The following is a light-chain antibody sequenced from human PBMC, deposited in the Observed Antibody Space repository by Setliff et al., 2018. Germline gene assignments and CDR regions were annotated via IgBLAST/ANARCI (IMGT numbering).Light chain of an antibody. J-gene: IGLJ1*01. CDR2: EVR. Sequence: QSALTQPASVSGSPGQPITISCTGTSSDVGGYNYVSWYQQHPGKAPELMIYEVRRRPSGVSNRFSGSQSGNTASLTISGLQAEDEADYYCSSYTSSSTLFVFGAGTKVTVL. V-gene: IGLV2-14*01. CDR3: SSYTSSSTLFV. CDR1: SSDVGGYNY.